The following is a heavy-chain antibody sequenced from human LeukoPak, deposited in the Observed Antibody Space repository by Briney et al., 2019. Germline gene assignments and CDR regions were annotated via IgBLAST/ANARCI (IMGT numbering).Heavy chain of an antibody. Sequence: ASVTVSCKASGYILSTYGINWVRQAPGQGLEWMGWLSDYNGDTNYAKKFQGRVSMTTDTSTSTAYMELRSLSSDDTAVYYCARDGVTYFDFWCGIRGASDYWGQGTLVTVSS. V-gene: IGHV1-18*01. J-gene: IGHJ4*02. CDR2: LSDYNGDT. D-gene: IGHD3-3*01. CDR1: GYILSTYG. CDR3: ARDGVTYFDFWCGIRGASDY.